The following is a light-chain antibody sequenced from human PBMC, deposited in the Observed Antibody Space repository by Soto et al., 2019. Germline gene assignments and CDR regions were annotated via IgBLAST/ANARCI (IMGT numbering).Light chain of an antibody. J-gene: IGLJ1*01. CDR1: SSNIGSNY. V-gene: IGLV1-47*01. CDR3: CSYAGGAQV. Sequence: QSVLTQPPSVSGTPGQRVTISCSGSSSNIGSNYVFWYQQLPGTAPKLLIYRNSQRPSGVPDRFSGSKSGNTASLTISALQADDEADYYCCSYAGGAQVFGTGTKLTVL. CDR2: RNS.